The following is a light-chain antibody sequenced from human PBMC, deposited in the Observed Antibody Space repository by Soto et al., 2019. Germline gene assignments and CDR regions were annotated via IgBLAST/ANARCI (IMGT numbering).Light chain of an antibody. CDR2: FDS. J-gene: IGLJ1*01. CDR1: NLVSKN. CDR3: QVRDSDTDHYV. V-gene: IGLV3-21*04. Sequence: SYELTQPPSVSVAPGKTASITCGGNNLVSKNVHWYQQKPGQAPVLVIDFDSDRPSGIPERFSGSNSGNTATLTISRVEAGDEADYYCQVRDSDTDHYVFGPGTKLTVL.